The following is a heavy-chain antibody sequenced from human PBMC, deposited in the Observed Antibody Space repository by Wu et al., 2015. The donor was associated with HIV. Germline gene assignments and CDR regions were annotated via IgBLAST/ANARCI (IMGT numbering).Heavy chain of an antibody. CDR2: INPNSGGT. CDR3: ARSPPINCSGGSCYYYGMDV. Sequence: QVQLVQSGAEVKKPGASVKVSCKASGYTFTGYYMHWVRQAPGQGLEWMGWINPNSGGTNYAQKFQGRVTMTRDTSISTAYMELSRLRSDDTAVYYCARSPPINCSGGSCYYYGMDVWGQGDHGSPVSS. V-gene: IGHV1-2*02. D-gene: IGHD2-15*01. CDR1: GYTFTGYY. J-gene: IGHJ6*02.